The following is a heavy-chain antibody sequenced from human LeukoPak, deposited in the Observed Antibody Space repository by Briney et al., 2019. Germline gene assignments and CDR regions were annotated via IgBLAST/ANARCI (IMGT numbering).Heavy chain of an antibody. CDR3: ARGPHLWFGEPRFDY. CDR2: IWYDGSNK. V-gene: IGHV3-33*01. J-gene: IGHJ4*02. D-gene: IGHD3-10*01. Sequence: PGGSLRPSCAASGFTFSSYGMHWVRQAPGMGLEWVAVIWYDGSNKYYADSVKGRFTISRDNSKNTLYLQMNSLRAEDTAVYYCARGPHLWFGEPRFDYWGQGTLVTVSS. CDR1: GFTFSSYG.